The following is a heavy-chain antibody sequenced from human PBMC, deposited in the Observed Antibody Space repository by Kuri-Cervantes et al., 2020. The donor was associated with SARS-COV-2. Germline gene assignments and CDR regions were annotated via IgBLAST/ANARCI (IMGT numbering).Heavy chain of an antibody. CDR1: GFTFSTYS. V-gene: IGHV3-21*01. CDR3: ARDGWGSSFDY. Sequence: GESLKISCEASGFTFSTYSMNWVRQAPGKGLQWVASISSSGSYIHYADSVRGRFTISRDNAKNSLYLQMNSLRAEDTAVYYCARDGWGSSFDYWGQGTLVTVSS. CDR2: ISSSGSYI. D-gene: IGHD7-27*01. J-gene: IGHJ4*02.